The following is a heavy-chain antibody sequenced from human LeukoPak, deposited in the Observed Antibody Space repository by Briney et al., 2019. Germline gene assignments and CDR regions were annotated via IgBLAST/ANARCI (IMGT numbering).Heavy chain of an antibody. CDR3: ARVAAGDFDY. CDR1: GLTFSSYS. CDR2: ISSSSSYI. Sequence: PGGSLGLSGAASGLTFSSYSMNWVRQAPGKGLKWVSSISSSSSYIYYADSVKGRFTISRDNAKNSLYLQMNSLRAEDTAVYYCARVAAGDFDYWGQGTLVTVSS. J-gene: IGHJ4*02. D-gene: IGHD6-19*01. V-gene: IGHV3-21*01.